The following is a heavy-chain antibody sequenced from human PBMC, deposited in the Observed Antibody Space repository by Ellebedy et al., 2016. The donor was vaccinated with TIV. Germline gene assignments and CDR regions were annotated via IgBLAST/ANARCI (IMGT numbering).Heavy chain of an antibody. J-gene: IGHJ6*02. D-gene: IGHD3-10*01. CDR3: ATLWFGELLSPVGWYYYYGMDV. CDR1: GFTFSSYA. V-gene: IGHV3-30*04. Sequence: GEYLKISXAASGFTFSSYAMHWVRQAPGKGLEWVAVISYDGSNKYYADSVKGRFTISRDNSKNTLYLQMNSLRAEDTAVYYCATLWFGELLSPVGWYYYYGMDVWGQGTTVTVSS. CDR2: ISYDGSNK.